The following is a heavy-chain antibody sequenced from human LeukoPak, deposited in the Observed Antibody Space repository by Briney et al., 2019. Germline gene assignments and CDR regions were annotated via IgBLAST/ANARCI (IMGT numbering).Heavy chain of an antibody. D-gene: IGHD3-22*01. Sequence: NPSETLSLTCTVSGGSINSGGYFWSWIRQVPGKGLEWIGFVYYSGSTNYNPSLKSRITISVDTSKTQFSLKLSSVTAADTAVYYYASMLPNYYESSGYSYVRAYAFDIWGQGTMVTVSS. CDR2: VYYSGST. CDR3: ASMLPNYYESSGYSYVRAYAFDI. V-gene: IGHV4-61*08. CDR1: GGSINSGGYF. J-gene: IGHJ3*02.